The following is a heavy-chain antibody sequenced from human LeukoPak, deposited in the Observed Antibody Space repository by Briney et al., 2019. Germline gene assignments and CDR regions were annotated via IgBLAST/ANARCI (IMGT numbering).Heavy chain of an antibody. CDR1: GGSISSYY. V-gene: IGHV4-59*08. CDR2: IYYSGST. D-gene: IGHD6-13*01. Sequence: SETLSLTCTASGGSISSYYWSWIRQPPGKGLEWIGYIYYSGSTNYNPSLKSRVTISVDTSKNQFSLKLSSVTAADTAVYYCASSYSSSWFDYWGQGTLVTVSS. J-gene: IGHJ4*02. CDR3: ASSYSSSWFDY.